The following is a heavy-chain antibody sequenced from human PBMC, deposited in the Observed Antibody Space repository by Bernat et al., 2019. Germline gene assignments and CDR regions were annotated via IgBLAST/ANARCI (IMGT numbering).Heavy chain of an antibody. CDR1: GFTFSSYG. CDR2: ILSDGNNK. J-gene: IGHJ4*02. Sequence: QVQLVESGGGVVQPGRSLRLSCAASGFTFSSYGMHWVRQAPGKGLEWVAVILSDGNNKYYADSVKGRFSISRDNSRDTLFLQMNSLRPEDTAIYYCARDRGYDSGGFDYWGQGTLVTVSS. CDR3: ARDRGYDSGGFDY. D-gene: IGHD3-22*01. V-gene: IGHV3-30*03.